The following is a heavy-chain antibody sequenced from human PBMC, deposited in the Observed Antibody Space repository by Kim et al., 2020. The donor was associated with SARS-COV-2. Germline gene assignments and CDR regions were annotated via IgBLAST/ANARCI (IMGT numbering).Heavy chain of an antibody. D-gene: IGHD3-10*01. Sequence: GGSLRLSCAASGFTFSSYAMHWVRQAPGKGLEWVAVISYDGSNKYYADSVKGRFTISRDNSKNTLYLQMNSLRAEDTAVYYCARDTMVRGETGWFDPWGQGTLVTVSS. J-gene: IGHJ5*02. CDR2: ISYDGSNK. CDR1: GFTFSSYA. CDR3: ARDTMVRGETGWFDP. V-gene: IGHV3-30*04.